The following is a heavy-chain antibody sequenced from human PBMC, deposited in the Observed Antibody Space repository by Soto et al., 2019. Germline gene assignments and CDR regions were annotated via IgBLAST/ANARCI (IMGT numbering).Heavy chain of an antibody. J-gene: IGHJ3*02. D-gene: IGHD6-19*01. CDR1: GLTFGDYE. CDR2: LSRSGNTI. V-gene: IGHV3-11*01. CDR3: ARSSGWDEGEAFDM. Sequence: QVQLVESGGGLVQPAGSRRLSCAASGLTFGDYEMSWICQPAGKGPEWVSFLSRSGNTISYADSVKCRFSISRDNDGNSLYRKMERLRVEDAAMYFCARSSGWDEGEAFDMWGHGRLVT.